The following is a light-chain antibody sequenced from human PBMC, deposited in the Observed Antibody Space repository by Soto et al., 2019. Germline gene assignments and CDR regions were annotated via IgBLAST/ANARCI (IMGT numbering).Light chain of an antibody. CDR1: QRIGIY. V-gene: IGKV1-39*01. CDR2: AAS. J-gene: IGKJ1*01. CDR3: QQSYSTPQRT. Sequence: DIRMTQSPSSLSASVGDRVTLTCRASQRIGIYLNWYQQKPGKAPKLLIYAASSLQSGVPSRFSGTGSGTDFTLTISSLQLEDFATYYCQQSYSTPQRTFGQGTKVDIK.